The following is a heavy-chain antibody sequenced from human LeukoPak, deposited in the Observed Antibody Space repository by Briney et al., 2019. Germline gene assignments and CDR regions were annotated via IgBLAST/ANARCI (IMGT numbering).Heavy chain of an antibody. D-gene: IGHD3-16*01. CDR2: IYSGGST. CDR1: GLTVSTNY. Sequence: GGSLRLSCAASGLTVSTNYMSWVRQAPGKGLEWVSVIYSGGSTYYADFVKGRFTISRDNSKNTLYLQMNSLRAEDTAVYYCARFWVWAFDIWGQGTMVTVSS. CDR3: ARFWVWAFDI. J-gene: IGHJ3*02. V-gene: IGHV3-66*01.